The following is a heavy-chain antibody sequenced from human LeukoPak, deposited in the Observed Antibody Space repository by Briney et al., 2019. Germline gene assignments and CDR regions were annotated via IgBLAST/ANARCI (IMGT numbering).Heavy chain of an antibody. CDR2: IKQDGSEK. J-gene: IGHJ5*02. V-gene: IGHV3-7*01. CDR1: GFTFSSYG. D-gene: IGHD3-10*01. Sequence: GGTLRLSCAASGFTFSSYGMSWVRQAPGKGLEWVANIKQDGSEKYYVDSVKGRFTISRDNAKNSLYLQMNSLRAEDTAVYYCAREYGLLWFGERNWFDPWGQGTLVTVSS. CDR3: AREYGLLWFGERNWFDP.